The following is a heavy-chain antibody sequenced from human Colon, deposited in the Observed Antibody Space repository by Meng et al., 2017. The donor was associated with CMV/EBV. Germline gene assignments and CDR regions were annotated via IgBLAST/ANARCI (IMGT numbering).Heavy chain of an antibody. Sequence: GGSLRLSCAASGFTFTTYSINWVRQAPGKGREWVSSISSSTTYIYYADSVKGRFTISRDNAKNSLYLQMKSLRAEDTAVYYCARGGSSPGPYYYDYWGQGTLVTVSS. CDR2: ISSSTTYI. J-gene: IGHJ4*02. D-gene: IGHD3-16*01. V-gene: IGHV3-21*01. CDR3: ARGGSSPGPYYYDY. CDR1: GFTFTTYS.